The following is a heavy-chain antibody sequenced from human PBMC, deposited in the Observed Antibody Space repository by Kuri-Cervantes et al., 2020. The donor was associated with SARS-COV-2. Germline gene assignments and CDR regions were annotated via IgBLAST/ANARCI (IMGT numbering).Heavy chain of an antibody. V-gene: IGHV4-30-4*01. CDR2: IYYSGST. Sequence: LRLSCTVSGGSISSGDYYWSWIRRPPGKGLEWIGYIYYSGSTYYNPSLKSRVTISVDTSKNQFSLKLSSVTAADTAVYYCARRRGYSGYVDRPSYFDYWGQGTLVTVSS. D-gene: IGHD5-12*01. CDR1: GGSISSGDYY. CDR3: ARRRGYSGYVDRPSYFDY. J-gene: IGHJ4*02.